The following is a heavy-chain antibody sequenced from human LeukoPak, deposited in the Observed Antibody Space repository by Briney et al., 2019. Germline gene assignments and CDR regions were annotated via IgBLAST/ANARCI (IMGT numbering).Heavy chain of an antibody. J-gene: IGHJ6*02. V-gene: IGHV3-49*03. CDR2: IRSKAYGGTT. Sequence: GGSLRLSCTASGFTFGDYAMSWFRQAPGKGLEWVGFIRSKAYGGTTEYAASVKGRFTISRDDSKSIAYLQMNSLKTEDTAVYYCTRDYSSSWYMSYYYGMDVWGQGTTVTVSS. D-gene: IGHD6-13*01. CDR1: GFTFGDYA. CDR3: TRDYSSSWYMSYYYGMDV.